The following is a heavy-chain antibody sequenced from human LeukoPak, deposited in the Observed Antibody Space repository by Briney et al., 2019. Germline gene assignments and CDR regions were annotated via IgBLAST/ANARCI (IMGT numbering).Heavy chain of an antibody. Sequence: SSETLSLTCSVSGGSISSYYWSWIRQPAGKGLEWIGRIYTSGSTNYNPSLKSRVTMSVDTSKNQFSLKLSSVTAADTAVYYCASSSGNSSPKAHNFDYWGQGTLVTVSS. CDR3: ASSSGNSSPKAHNFDY. V-gene: IGHV4-4*07. D-gene: IGHD4-23*01. CDR2: IYTSGST. J-gene: IGHJ4*02. CDR1: GGSISSYY.